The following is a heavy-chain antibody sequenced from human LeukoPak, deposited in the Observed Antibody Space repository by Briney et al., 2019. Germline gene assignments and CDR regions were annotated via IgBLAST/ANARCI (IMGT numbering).Heavy chain of an antibody. D-gene: IGHD4-23*01. V-gene: IGHV4-59*12. Sequence: SETLSLTCTVSGGSISSYYWSWIRQPPGKGLEWIGYIYYSGSTYYNPSLKSRVTISVDRSKNQLSLKLSSVTAADTAVYYCARTRNGGSFDYWGQGTLVTVSS. CDR1: GGSISSYY. CDR3: ARTRNGGSFDY. CDR2: IYYSGST. J-gene: IGHJ4*02.